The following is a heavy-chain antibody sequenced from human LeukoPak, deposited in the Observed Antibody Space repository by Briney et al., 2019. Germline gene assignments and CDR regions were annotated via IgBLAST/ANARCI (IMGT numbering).Heavy chain of an antibody. CDR3: ARHPGDYYGSGSSVV. J-gene: IGHJ4*02. Sequence: SETLSLTRTVSGGSISSSSYYWSWIRQPPGKGLEWIGEINHSGSTNYNPSLKSRVTISVDTSKNQFSLKLSSVTAADTAVYYCARHPGDYYGSGSSVVWGQGTLVTVSS. CDR1: GGSISSSSYY. D-gene: IGHD3-10*01. CDR2: INHSGST. V-gene: IGHV4-39*01.